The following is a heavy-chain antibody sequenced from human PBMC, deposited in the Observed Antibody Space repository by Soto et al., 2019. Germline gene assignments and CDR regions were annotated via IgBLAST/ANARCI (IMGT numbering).Heavy chain of an antibody. V-gene: IGHV3-30-3*01. CDR3: GREDGDYANWFDP. J-gene: IGHJ5*02. CDR2: VSYDGGNK. Sequence: QVQLVESGGGVVQPGRSLRLSCAASGFTFSTYAMHWVRQAPGRGLEWVAVVSYDGGNKYYADSVKGRFTISRDNSKNTLYLPRNSRRPEDTAVYYCGREDGDYANWFDPWGQGTLVTVSP. D-gene: IGHD4-17*01. CDR1: GFTFSTYA.